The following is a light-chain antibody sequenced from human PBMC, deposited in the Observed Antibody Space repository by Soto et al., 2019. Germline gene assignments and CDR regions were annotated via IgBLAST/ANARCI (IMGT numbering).Light chain of an antibody. J-gene: IGKJ2*01. CDR3: QQRDIWPT. CDR2: GAS. Sequence: EIVLTQSPGTLSLSPGDRATLSCRASQSVSSSYLAWYQQKPGQAPRLLIYGASNRATGIPARFSGSGSGTDFTLTISSLEPEDFAVYYCQQRDIWPTFGQGTKVHIK. CDR1: QSVSSSY. V-gene: IGKV3D-20*02.